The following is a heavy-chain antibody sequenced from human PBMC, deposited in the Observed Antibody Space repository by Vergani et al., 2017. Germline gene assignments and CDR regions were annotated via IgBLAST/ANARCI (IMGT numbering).Heavy chain of an antibody. D-gene: IGHD2-2*01. CDR2: IWSDGNKK. J-gene: IGHJ6*03. V-gene: IGHV3-33*01. CDR3: ASLRLPVPDQYYYMDV. Sequence: QEQLVESGGGVVQPGRSLRVSCAASGFTFRSYVMYWVRQAPGKGLEWVAVIWSDGNKKYYAYSVKGRFTISRDNSKNTLYLQMNSLRAEDTAVYYCASLRLPVPDQYYYMDVWGEGTTVTVSS. CDR1: GFTFRSYV.